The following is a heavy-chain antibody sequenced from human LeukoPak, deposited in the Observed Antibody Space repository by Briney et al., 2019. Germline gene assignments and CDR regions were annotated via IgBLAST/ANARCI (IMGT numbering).Heavy chain of an antibody. D-gene: IGHD3-3*01. CDR1: GFTFSSYA. J-gene: IGHJ6*02. V-gene: IGHV3-23*01. CDR3: AKSVAIYFYYGLDV. CDR2: ISGSGGST. Sequence: QPGGSLGLSGAASGFTFSSYAMGWVRKTPGKGLEWVSAISGSGGSTYYADSVKGRFTISRDNSKNTLFLQMNSLRAEDTAPYYCAKSVAIYFYYGLDVWGQGTTVAVSS.